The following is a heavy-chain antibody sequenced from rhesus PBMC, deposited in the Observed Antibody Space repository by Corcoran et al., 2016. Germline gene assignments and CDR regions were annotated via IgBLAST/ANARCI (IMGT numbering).Heavy chain of an antibody. Sequence: QVQLQESGPAVVKPSETLSLTCAVSGGSISSSNWWSWIRQSPGKGLELIGGIYGSGESTEYNPSLKSRVTISKDTSKNQFSLKLSSVTAADTAVYYCARAGGFWTGFYGLDSWGQGVVVTVSS. CDR3: ARAGGFWTGFYGLDS. J-gene: IGHJ6*01. CDR1: GGSISSSNW. V-gene: IGHV4-93*01. CDR2: IYGSGEST. D-gene: IGHD3-3*01.